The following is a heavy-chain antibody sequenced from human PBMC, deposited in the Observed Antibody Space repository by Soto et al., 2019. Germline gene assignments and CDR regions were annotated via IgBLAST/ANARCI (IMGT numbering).Heavy chain of an antibody. CDR3: ARGGAYIYGPQYD. CDR2: INGDGSST. Sequence: EVQLVESGGGLVQPGGSLRLSCATSGFSFSGYWIHWVRQAPGKGLVWVSHINGDGSSTNYVDSVKGRFTISRDYAKNTLYLQMNSLRVEDTAVYCCARGGAYIYGPQYDWGQGTLVTVSS. V-gene: IGHV3-74*01. J-gene: IGHJ4*02. D-gene: IGHD5-18*01. CDR1: GFSFSGYW.